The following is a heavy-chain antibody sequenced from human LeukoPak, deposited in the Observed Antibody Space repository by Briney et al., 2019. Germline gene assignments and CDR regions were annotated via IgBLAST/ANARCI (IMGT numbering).Heavy chain of an antibody. J-gene: IGHJ4*02. CDR1: GGTFSSYA. D-gene: IGHD6-6*01. V-gene: IGHV1-69*05. CDR3: ARDSGRGSSSRGYYFDY. CDR2: IFPIFGTA. Sequence: ASVKVSCKASGGTFSSYAISWVRQAPGQGLEWMGGIFPIFGTANYAQKFQGRVTITTDESTSTAYMELSSLRSEDTAVYYCARDSGRGSSSRGYYFDYWGQGTLVTVSS.